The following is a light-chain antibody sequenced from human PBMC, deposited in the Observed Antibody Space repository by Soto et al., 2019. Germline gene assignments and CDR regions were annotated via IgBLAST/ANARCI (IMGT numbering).Light chain of an antibody. CDR3: QQYNTSPLT. J-gene: IGKJ4*01. CDR1: QSISTW. CDR2: KAS. V-gene: IGKV1-5*03. Sequence: DIQMTQSPSTLSASVGDRVTITCRASQSISTWLAWYQQKPGKAPKLLIYKASSLEGGVPSRFSGSGSGTEFNITISSLQPDDFATYYCQQYNTSPLTFGGGTTVDIK.